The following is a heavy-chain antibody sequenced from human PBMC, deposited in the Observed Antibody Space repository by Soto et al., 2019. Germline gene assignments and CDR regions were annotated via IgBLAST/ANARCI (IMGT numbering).Heavy chain of an antibody. V-gene: IGHV3-33*01. CDR1: GFTFSSHG. CDR2: IWYDGSNK. D-gene: IGHD3-10*01. Sequence: QVQLVESGGGVVQPGRSLRLSCAASGFTFSSHGMHWVRQAPGKGPEWVAVIWYDGSNKYYADSVKGRFTISRDNSXNXMYLQMNSLGAEDTAVYYCARDTARAMVRIYYGMDVWGQGTTVTVSS. CDR3: ARDTARAMVRIYYGMDV. J-gene: IGHJ6*02.